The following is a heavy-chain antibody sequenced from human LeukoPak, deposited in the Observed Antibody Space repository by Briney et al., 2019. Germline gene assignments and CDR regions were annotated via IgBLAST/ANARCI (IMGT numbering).Heavy chain of an antibody. J-gene: IGHJ4*02. Sequence: GGSLRLSCAASGFTFSSYAMHWVRQAPGKGLEWVAVISYDGSNKYYADSVKGRFTISRDNSKNTLYLQMNSLRAEDTAVYYCATKERVYCSGGSCYSDDWSFDYWGQGTLVTVSS. CDR1: GFTFSSYA. CDR3: ATKERVYCSGGSCYSDDWSFDY. CDR2: ISYDGSNK. D-gene: IGHD2-15*01. V-gene: IGHV3-30-3*01.